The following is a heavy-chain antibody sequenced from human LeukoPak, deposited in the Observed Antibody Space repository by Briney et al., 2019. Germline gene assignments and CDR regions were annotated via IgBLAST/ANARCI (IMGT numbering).Heavy chain of an antibody. CDR1: GGSIISYY. J-gene: IGHJ6*02. CDR2: IYYTGIT. D-gene: IGHD3-10*01. V-gene: IGHV4-59*08. Sequence: NPSETLSHTCSVSGGSIISYYWSWIRQPPGKGLEWIGYIYYTGITKYSPSLTSRVTISVDTSKNQFSLKLTSVTAADTAVYYCTRHAPVPVIGHGMGVWGQGTTVTVSS. CDR3: TRHAPVPVIGHGMGV.